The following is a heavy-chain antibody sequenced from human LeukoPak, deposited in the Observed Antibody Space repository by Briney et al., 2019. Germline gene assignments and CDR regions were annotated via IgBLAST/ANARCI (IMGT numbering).Heavy chain of an antibody. CDR1: GFTFSSYG. J-gene: IGHJ4*02. V-gene: IGHV3-30*02. Sequence: QPGRSLRLSCAASGFTFSSYGMHWVRQAPGKGLEWVAFIRYDGSNKYYTDSVKGRFTISRDNSKNTLYLQMNSLRPEDTAVYYCAKASAIDYWGQGTLVTVSS. CDR3: AKASAIDY. CDR2: IRYDGSNK.